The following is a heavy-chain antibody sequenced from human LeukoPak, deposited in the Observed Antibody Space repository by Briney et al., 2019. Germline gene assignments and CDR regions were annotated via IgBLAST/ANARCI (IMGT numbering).Heavy chain of an antibody. CDR2: VSGSGGNT. CDR1: GFTFSSYA. D-gene: IGHD6-19*01. CDR3: AKDRSRGWYTTLDY. Sequence: QPGASLRLSCAASGFTFSSYAITWVRQAPGKGLEWVSAVSGSGGNTSYADSVKGRFTISRDNSKNTLYLQMNSLRAEDTAVYYCAKDRSRGWYTTLDYWGQGVLVTDSS. J-gene: IGHJ4*02. V-gene: IGHV3-23*01.